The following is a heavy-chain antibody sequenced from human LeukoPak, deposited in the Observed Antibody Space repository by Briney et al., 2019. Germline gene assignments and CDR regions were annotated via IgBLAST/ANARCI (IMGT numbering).Heavy chain of an antibody. V-gene: IGHV3-9*01. D-gene: IGHD4-23*01. CDR2: ISWNGGSM. J-gene: IGHJ4*02. CDR1: GFTFDDYA. CDR3: ASPTVVTLGVDY. Sequence: GGSLRLSCAASGFTFDDYAMHCVRHAPGKGLEWVSGISWNGGSMDYADSVKGRFTISRDNAKNSLYLQMNSLRAEDTAVYYCASPTVVTLGVDYWGQGTLVTVSS.